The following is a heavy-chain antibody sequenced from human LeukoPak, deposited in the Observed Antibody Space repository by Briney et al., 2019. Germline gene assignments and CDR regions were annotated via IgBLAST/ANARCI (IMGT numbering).Heavy chain of an antibody. CDR1: GFTFDDYA. D-gene: IGHD5-12*01. J-gene: IGHJ4*02. Sequence: GGSLRLSCAASGFTFDDYAMHWVRQAPGKGLEWVSGISWNSGSIGYADSVKGRFTISRDNAKNSLYLQMNSLRAEDTALYYCAKDISEWLRLQFDYWGQGTLVTVSS. CDR2: ISWNSGSI. CDR3: AKDISEWLRLQFDY. V-gene: IGHV3-9*01.